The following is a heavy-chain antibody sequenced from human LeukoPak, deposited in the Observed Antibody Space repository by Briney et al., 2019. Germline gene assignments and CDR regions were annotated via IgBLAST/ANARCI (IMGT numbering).Heavy chain of an antibody. Sequence: ASVKVSCKASGYTFTTYGISWVRQAPGQGLECMGIINPNVGSTTYAQKFQGRVTMTRDTSTSTVYMELSSLRSEDTAVYYCARGRYNTSPFDFWGQGTLVTVSS. V-gene: IGHV1-46*01. CDR2: INPNVGST. CDR3: ARGRYNTSPFDF. D-gene: IGHD1-14*01. J-gene: IGHJ4*02. CDR1: GYTFTTYG.